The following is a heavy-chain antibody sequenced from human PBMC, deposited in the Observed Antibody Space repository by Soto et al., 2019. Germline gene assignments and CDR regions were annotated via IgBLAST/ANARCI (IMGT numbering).Heavy chain of an antibody. CDR1: GYTLTELS. Sequence: ASVKVSCKVSGYTLTELSMHWARQAPGKGLEWMGGFDPEDGETIYAQKFQGRVTMTEDTSTDTAYMELSSLRSEDTAVYYCATPGVATTGYSSSCHDHWGQGSLVIVYS. D-gene: IGHD6-13*01. J-gene: IGHJ4*02. V-gene: IGHV1-24*01. CDR3: ATPGVATTGYSSSCHDH. CDR2: FDPEDGET.